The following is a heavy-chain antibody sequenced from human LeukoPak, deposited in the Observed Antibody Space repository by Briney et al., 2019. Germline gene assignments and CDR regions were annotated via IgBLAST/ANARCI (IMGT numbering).Heavy chain of an antibody. CDR1: GYTFTGYY. Sequence: ASVKVSCKASGYTFTGYYMHWVRQAPGQGLEWMGWINPNSGGTNYAQKFQGRVTMTRDTSISTAYMDLSGLRSDDTAVYYCARGSTIAGPYYYYYMDVWGKGTTVTVSS. D-gene: IGHD6-13*01. CDR3: ARGSTIAGPYYYYYMDV. J-gene: IGHJ6*03. CDR2: INPNSGGT. V-gene: IGHV1-2*02.